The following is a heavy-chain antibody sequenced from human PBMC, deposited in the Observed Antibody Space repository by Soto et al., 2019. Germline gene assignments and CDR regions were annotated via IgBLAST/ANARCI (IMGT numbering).Heavy chain of an antibody. CDR2: ISTYNGNT. D-gene: IGHD3-22*01. CDR3: ARETPRYYDGGGYYNFDH. CDR1: GYTFNTYS. J-gene: IGHJ4*02. Sequence: QVQLVQSGAEVKKPGASVKVSCKASGYTFNTYSINWARQAPGQGLEWMGWISTYNGNTNYAQKLQGRVTMTTHPSTTTVYLELRRLRPDDTAVYYCARETPRYYDGGGYYNFDHRGQGTLLTVSS. V-gene: IGHV1-18*04.